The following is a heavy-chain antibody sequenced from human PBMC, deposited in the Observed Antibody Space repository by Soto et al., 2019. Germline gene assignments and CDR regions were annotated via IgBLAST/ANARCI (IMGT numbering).Heavy chain of an antibody. D-gene: IGHD5-12*01. J-gene: IGHJ6*02. Sequence: SETLSLTCAVYGGSFSGYYWSWIRQPPGKGLEWIGEINHSGSTNYNPSLKSRVTISVDTSKNQFSLKLSSVTAADTAVYYCARGRIVATIRVYYYYGMDVWGQGTTVTVSS. CDR3: ARGRIVATIRVYYYYGMDV. V-gene: IGHV4-34*01. CDR2: INHSGST. CDR1: GGSFSGYY.